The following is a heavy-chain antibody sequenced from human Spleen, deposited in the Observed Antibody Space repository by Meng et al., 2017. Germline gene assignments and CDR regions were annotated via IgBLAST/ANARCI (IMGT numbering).Heavy chain of an antibody. V-gene: IGHV4-34*01. CDR3: ARGPTTMAHDFDY. CDR1: GGSLSDYY. CDR2: INHSGST. Sequence: QVRLQKWGPGLLNSLGALSLTCVVSGGSLSDYYWSWIRQPPGKGLEWIGEINHSGSTNSNPSLESRATISVDTSQNNLSLKLSSVTAADSAVYYCARGPTTMAHDFDYWGQGTLVTVSS. J-gene: IGHJ4*02. D-gene: IGHD4-11*01.